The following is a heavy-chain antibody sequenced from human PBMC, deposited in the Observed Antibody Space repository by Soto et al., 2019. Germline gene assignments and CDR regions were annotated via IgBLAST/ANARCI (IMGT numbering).Heavy chain of an antibody. J-gene: IGHJ4*02. V-gene: IGHV4-59*01. CDR2: IYYSGST. CDR3: ASSRDYDFWSGYQPFDY. CDR1: GGSISSYY. Sequence: SETLSLTCTVSGGSISSYYWSWIRQPPGKGLEWIGYIYYSGSTNYNPSLKSRVTISVDTSKNQFSLKLSSVTAADTAVYYCASSRDYDFWSGYQPFDYWGQGTLVTVSS. D-gene: IGHD3-3*01.